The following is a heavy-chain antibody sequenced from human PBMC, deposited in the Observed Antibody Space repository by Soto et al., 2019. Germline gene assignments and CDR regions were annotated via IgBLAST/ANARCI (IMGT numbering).Heavy chain of an antibody. CDR1: GFTFSNYG. CDR2: INSDGSVS. Sequence: EVQLVESGGGLVQPGGSLRLSCAASGFTFSNYGMYWVRQAPGKGLVWVSRINSDGSVSSYADSVKGRLTISRDNVKNPLYLQMDRLTAEDTAVCYCARGDCVGGTCYTLAGSFYSDIDVWGKATRVTV. V-gene: IGHV3-74*01. D-gene: IGHD2-15*01. J-gene: IGHJ6*03. CDR3: ARGDCVGGTCYTLAGSFYSDIDV.